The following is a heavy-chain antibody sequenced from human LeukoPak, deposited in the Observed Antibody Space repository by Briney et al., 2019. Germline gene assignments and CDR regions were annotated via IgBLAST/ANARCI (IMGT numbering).Heavy chain of an antibody. J-gene: IGHJ4*02. CDR1: GFTFSNYS. Sequence: GGSLRLSCAASGFTFSNYSMNWVRQAQGKGLEWVSSIGSGSNNRYYGDSVKGRFIISRDNAKNSLFLQMNSLRAADTAVYYCARSCGGDCYSDYWGQGTLVTVSS. CDR2: IGSGSNNR. D-gene: IGHD2-21*02. V-gene: IGHV3-21*01. CDR3: ARSCGGDCYSDY.